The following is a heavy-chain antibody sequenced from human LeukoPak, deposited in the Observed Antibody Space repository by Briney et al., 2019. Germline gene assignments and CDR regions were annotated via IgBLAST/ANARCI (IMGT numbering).Heavy chain of an antibody. CDR1: GYTFTSYG. Sequence: ASVKVSCKASGYTFTSYGISWVRQAPGQGLEWMGWISAYNGNTNYAQKLQGRVTMTTDTSTSTAYMELRSLRSDDTAVYYCAADYGDYLNLNYYYMDVWGKGTTVTVSS. J-gene: IGHJ6*03. D-gene: IGHD4-17*01. V-gene: IGHV1-18*01. CDR3: AADYGDYLNLNYYYMDV. CDR2: ISAYNGNT.